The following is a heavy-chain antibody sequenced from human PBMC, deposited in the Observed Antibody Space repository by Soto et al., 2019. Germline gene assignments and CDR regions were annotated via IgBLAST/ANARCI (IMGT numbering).Heavy chain of an antibody. CDR3: ARGIQLWHRFGP. D-gene: IGHD5-18*01. CDR1: GGSISSGDYY. J-gene: IGHJ5*02. Sequence: SETLSLTCTVSGGSISSGDYYWSWIRQPPGKGLEWIGYIYYSGSTYYNPSLKSRVTISVDTSKNQFSLKLSSVTAAETAVYYCARGIQLWHRFGPWGHGTLVTVSS. V-gene: IGHV4-30-4*01. CDR2: IYYSGST.